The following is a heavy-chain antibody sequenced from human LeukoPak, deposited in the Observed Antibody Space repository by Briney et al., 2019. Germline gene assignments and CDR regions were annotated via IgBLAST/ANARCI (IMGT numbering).Heavy chain of an antibody. Sequence: ASVKVSCKVSGYTLTELSMHWVRQAPGQGLEWMGRINPNSGGTNYAQKFQGRVTMTRDTSISTAYMELSRLRSDDTAVYYCARGLPYDSSGYYWFDPWGQGTLVTVSS. CDR3: ARGLPYDSSGYYWFDP. V-gene: IGHV1-2*06. J-gene: IGHJ5*02. D-gene: IGHD3-22*01. CDR1: GYTLTELS. CDR2: INPNSGGT.